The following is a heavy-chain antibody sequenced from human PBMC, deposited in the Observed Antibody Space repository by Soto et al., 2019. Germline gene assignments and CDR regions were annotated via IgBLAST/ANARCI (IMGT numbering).Heavy chain of an antibody. J-gene: IGHJ6*02. CDR1: GFTFSSYA. Sequence: GGSLRLSCAAFGFTFSSYAMSWVRQAPGKGLEWVSAISGSGGSTYYADSVKGRFTISRDNSKNTLYLQMNSLRAEDTAVYYCAKAQWLVQYYYYGMDVWGQGTTVTVSS. CDR3: AKAQWLVQYYYYGMDV. V-gene: IGHV3-23*01. CDR2: ISGSGGST. D-gene: IGHD6-19*01.